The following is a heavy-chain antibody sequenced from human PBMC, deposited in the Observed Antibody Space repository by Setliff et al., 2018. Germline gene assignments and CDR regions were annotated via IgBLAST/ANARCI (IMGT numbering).Heavy chain of an antibody. V-gene: IGHV4-4*09. CDR1: GGSLNNYY. CDR3: ARAGGYYGSGSYYNDGWFDP. Sequence: PSETLSLTCTVPGGSLNNYYWTWIRQPPGKGLEWIGYIYTSGTAIYNPSLRSRVTISVDMSKKQFSLKLSSVTAADTAVYYCARAGGYYGSGSYYNDGWFDPWGQGTLVTVPS. CDR2: IYTSGTA. D-gene: IGHD3-10*01. J-gene: IGHJ5*02.